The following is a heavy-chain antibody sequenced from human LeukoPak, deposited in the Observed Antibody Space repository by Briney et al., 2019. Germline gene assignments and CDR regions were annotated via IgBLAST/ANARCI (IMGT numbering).Heavy chain of an antibody. CDR3: AKGLHIAAAQGGVFDY. Sequence: GGSLRLSCAASGFTFSSYAMSWVRQAPGKGLEWVSAISGSGGSTYYADSVKGRFTISRDNSKNTLYLQMNSLRAEDTAVYYCAKGLHIAAAQGGVFDYWGQGTLVTVSS. CDR2: ISGSGGST. V-gene: IGHV3-23*01. J-gene: IGHJ4*02. D-gene: IGHD6-13*01. CDR1: GFTFSSYA.